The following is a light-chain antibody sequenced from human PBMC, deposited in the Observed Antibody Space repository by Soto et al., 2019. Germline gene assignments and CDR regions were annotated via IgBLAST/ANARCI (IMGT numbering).Light chain of an antibody. V-gene: IGLV1-51*01. CDR3: GTWDSGLSVVL. J-gene: IGLJ2*01. CDR2: DND. Sequence: QSVLTQPPSISAAPGQKVTISCSGSSSNIGHNYVSWYQQLPGTAPKLLISDNDNRPSGIPDRFSGSKSGTSATLDITGLQTGDEDDYYCGTWDSGLSVVLFGGGTKLTVL. CDR1: SSNIGHNY.